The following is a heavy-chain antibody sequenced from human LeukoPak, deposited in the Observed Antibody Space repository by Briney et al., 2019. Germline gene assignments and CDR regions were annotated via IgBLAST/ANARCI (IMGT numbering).Heavy chain of an antibody. J-gene: IGHJ3*02. Sequence: GASVKVSCKASGGTFSSYAISWVRQAPGQGLEWMGGIIPIFGTANYAQKLQGRVTMTTDTSTSTAYMELRSLRSDDTAVYYCARGDYVAFDIWGQGTMVTVSS. CDR2: IIPIFGTA. D-gene: IGHD4-17*01. CDR3: ARGDYVAFDI. V-gene: IGHV1-69*05. CDR1: GGTFSSYA.